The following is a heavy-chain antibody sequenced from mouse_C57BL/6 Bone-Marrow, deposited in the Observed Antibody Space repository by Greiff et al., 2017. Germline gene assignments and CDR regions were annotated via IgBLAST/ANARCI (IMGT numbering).Heavy chain of an antibody. D-gene: IGHD2-3*01. V-gene: IGHV1-81*01. CDR3: ARYDGYYFDY. Sequence: QVQLKESGAELARPGASVKLSCKASGYTFTSYGISWVKQRTGQGLEWIGEIYPRSGNTYYNEKFKGKATLTADKSSSTAYMKLRSLTSEDSAVYICARYDGYYFDYWGQGTTLTVSS. CDR2: IYPRSGNT. J-gene: IGHJ2*01. CDR1: GYTFTSYG.